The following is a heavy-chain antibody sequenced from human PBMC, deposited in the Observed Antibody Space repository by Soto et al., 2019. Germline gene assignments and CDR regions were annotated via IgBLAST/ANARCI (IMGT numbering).Heavy chain of an antibody. CDR2: ISAHNGNT. D-gene: IGHD6-6*01. J-gene: IGHJ4*02. Sequence: QVHLVQSGAEVKKPGASVKVSCKGSGYAFTTYGITWVRQAPGQGLEWMGWISAHNGNTNYAQKLQGSVTVTRDTSTSTAYMELRSLRSDDMAVYYCARGRDGDYWGQGALVTVSS. V-gene: IGHV1-18*03. CDR1: GYAFTTYG. CDR3: ARGRDGDY.